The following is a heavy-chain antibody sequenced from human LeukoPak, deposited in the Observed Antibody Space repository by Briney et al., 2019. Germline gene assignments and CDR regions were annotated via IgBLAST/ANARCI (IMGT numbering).Heavy chain of an antibody. CDR3: AKALMVVPAATPFDY. Sequence: PGRSLRLSCAASGFTFSSYGMHWVRQAPGKGLEWVAVISYDGSNKYYADSVKGRFTISRDNSKNTLYLQMNSLRAEDTAVYYCAKALMVVPAATPFDYWGQGTLVTVSS. J-gene: IGHJ4*02. CDR2: ISYDGSNK. D-gene: IGHD2-2*01. CDR1: GFTFSSYG. V-gene: IGHV3-30*18.